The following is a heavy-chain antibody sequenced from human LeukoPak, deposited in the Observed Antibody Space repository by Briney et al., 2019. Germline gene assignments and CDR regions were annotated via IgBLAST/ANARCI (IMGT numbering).Heavy chain of an antibody. CDR2: IIPLLGIA. J-gene: IGHJ4*02. CDR3: ARLPLGYCSSTSCLE. V-gene: IGHV1-69*04. CDR1: GGTFSSYA. Sequence: ASVKVSCKASGGTFSSYAISWVRQAPGQGLEWMGRIIPLLGIANYAQKFQGRVTITADKSTSTAYMELRNLRSDDTAVYYCARLPLGYCSSTSCLEWGQGTLVTVSS. D-gene: IGHD2-2*01.